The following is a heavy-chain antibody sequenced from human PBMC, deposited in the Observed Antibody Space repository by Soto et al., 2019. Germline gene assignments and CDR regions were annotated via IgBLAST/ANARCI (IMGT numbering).Heavy chain of an antibody. D-gene: IGHD3-3*01. CDR2: MNPNSGNT. J-gene: IGHJ6*03. CDR3: ARGVYYDFWSGYYYPYYYYMDV. V-gene: IGHV1-8*01. CDR1: GYTFTSYD. Sequence: ASVKVSCKASGYTFTSYDINWVRQATGQGLEWMGWMNPNSGNTGYAQKFQGRVTMTRNTSISTAYMELSSLRSEDTAVYYCARGVYYDFWSGYYYPYYYYMDVRGKRTTVTVPS.